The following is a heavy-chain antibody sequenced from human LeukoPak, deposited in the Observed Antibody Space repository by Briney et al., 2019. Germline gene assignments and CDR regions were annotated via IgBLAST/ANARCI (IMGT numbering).Heavy chain of an antibody. V-gene: IGHV3-30*04. D-gene: IGHD6-6*01. J-gene: IGHJ4*02. CDR2: ISDDGTYK. CDR1: GFTFSDYA. Sequence: GGSLRLSCAASGFTFSDYAIHWVRQAPGKGLECVAVISDDGTYKDYADSVKGRFTISRDNAKNSLFLQMNSLRAEDTAVYYCARVGGQLVADYWGQGTLVTVSS. CDR3: ARVGGQLVADY.